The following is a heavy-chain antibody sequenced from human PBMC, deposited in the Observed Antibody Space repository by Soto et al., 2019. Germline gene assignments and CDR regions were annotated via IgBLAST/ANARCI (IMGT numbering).Heavy chain of an antibody. Sequence: PGGSLRLSCTASGFTFGDYAMSWFRQAPGKGLEWVGFIRSKAYGGTTEYAASVKGRFTISRDDSKSIAYLQMNSLKTEDTAVYYCTRGGGGGSYYYYYGMDVWGQGTTVTVSS. D-gene: IGHD1-26*01. V-gene: IGHV3-49*03. J-gene: IGHJ6*02. CDR1: GFTFGDYA. CDR2: IRSKAYGGTT. CDR3: TRGGGGGSYYYYYGMDV.